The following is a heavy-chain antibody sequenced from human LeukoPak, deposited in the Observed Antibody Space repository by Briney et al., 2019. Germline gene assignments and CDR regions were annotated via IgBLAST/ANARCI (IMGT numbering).Heavy chain of an antibody. J-gene: IGHJ4*02. CDR2: IKPDGSEE. D-gene: IGHD6-13*01. CDR1: GFTFSSSW. V-gene: IGHV3-7*01. Sequence: GGSLRLSCAASGFTFSSSWMSWVRQAPEKGLEWVANIKPDGSEEHSVDSVKGRFTISRDNAKNSLYLQMASLRAEDTAVYYCARDAEGYASTWYYDYWGQGTLVTVSS. CDR3: ARDAEGYASTWYYDY.